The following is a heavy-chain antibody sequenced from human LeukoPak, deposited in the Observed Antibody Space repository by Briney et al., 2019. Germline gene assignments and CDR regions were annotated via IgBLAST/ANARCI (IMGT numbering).Heavy chain of an antibody. CDR2: INPSGGST. J-gene: IGHJ4*02. Sequence: ASVKVSCKASGYTFTSYYMHWVRQAPGQGLEWMGIINPSGGSTSYAQKFQGRVTMTRDTSTSTVYMELSSLRSEDTAVYYCARDRPYYYDSSGYQNDYWGQGTLVTVPS. CDR3: ARDRPYYYDSSGYQNDY. D-gene: IGHD3-22*01. CDR1: GYTFTSYY. V-gene: IGHV1-46*01.